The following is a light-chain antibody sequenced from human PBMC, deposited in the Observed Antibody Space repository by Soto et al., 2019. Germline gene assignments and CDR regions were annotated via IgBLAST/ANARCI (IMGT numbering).Light chain of an antibody. CDR3: SAYTSSSTGV. V-gene: IGLV2-14*01. J-gene: IGLJ3*02. CDR2: DVS. CDR1: SSDVGGYNY. Sequence: QSALTQPASVSGSPGQSITISCTGTSSDVGGYNYVSWYQQHPGKAPKLMIYDVSNRPSGVSNGFSGSKSGNTASLTISGLQAEDEADYYSSAYTSSSTGVFGGGTKLTVI.